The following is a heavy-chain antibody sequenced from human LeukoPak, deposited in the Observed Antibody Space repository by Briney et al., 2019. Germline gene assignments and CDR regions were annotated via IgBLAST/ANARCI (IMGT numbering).Heavy chain of an antibody. J-gene: IGHJ3*02. CDR2: IQTSGNT. CDR1: DASISSGNFY. Sequence: SETLSLTCTVSDASISSGNFYWTWIRQPAEKGLQWIGRIQTSGNTNYNPSLKSRVTISLDTSRGQISLRVTSVTAADTAIYYCARASSYSSSWSAFDIWGQGTMVTVSS. D-gene: IGHD6-13*01. CDR3: ARASSYSSSWSAFDI. V-gene: IGHV4-61*02.